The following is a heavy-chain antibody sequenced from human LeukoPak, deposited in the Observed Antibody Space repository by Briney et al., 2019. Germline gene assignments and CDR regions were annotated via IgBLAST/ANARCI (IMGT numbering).Heavy chain of an antibody. J-gene: IGHJ4*02. Sequence: GGSLRLSCAASGFTFSSYAMSWVRQAPGKGLEWVSTISGTDDFTYYADSVKGRFTISRDNAKNSLYLQMNSLRAEDTAVYYCAREALGATGYWGQGTLVTVSS. CDR3: AREALGATGY. CDR2: ISGTDDFT. V-gene: IGHV3-23*01. CDR1: GFTFSSYA. D-gene: IGHD1-26*01.